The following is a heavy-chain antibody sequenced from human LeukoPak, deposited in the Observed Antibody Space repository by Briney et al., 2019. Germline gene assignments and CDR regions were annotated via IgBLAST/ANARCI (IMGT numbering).Heavy chain of an antibody. D-gene: IGHD1-26*01. V-gene: IGHV1-18*01. J-gene: IGHJ4*02. CDR1: GYTFTSYG. CDR2: ISAYNGNT. Sequence: GASVKVSCKASGYTFTSYGISWVRQAPGQGLEWMGWISAYNGNTNYAQKLQGRVTMTTDTSTSTAYMELRSLRSDDTAVYYCARQIGPGSYPPDYYFDYWGQGTLVTVSS. CDR3: ARQIGPGSYPPDYYFDY.